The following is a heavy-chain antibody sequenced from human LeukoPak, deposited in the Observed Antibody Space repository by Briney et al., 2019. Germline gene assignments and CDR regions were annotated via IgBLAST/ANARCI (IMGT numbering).Heavy chain of an antibody. D-gene: IGHD1-26*01. J-gene: IGHJ4*02. CDR1: GYTFTGYY. Sequence: ASVKVSCKASGYTFTGYYMHWVRQAPGQGLEWMGWINPYSGDTNYAQKFQGRVTMTRDTSISTAYMELSSLKSDDTAVYYCARVAMSGIGSDDFWGQGTLVTASS. V-gene: IGHV1-2*02. CDR2: INPYSGDT. CDR3: ARVAMSGIGSDDF.